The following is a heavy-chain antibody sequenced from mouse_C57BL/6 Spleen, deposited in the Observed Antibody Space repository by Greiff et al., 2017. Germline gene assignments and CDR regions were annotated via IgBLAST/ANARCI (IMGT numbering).Heavy chain of an antibody. D-gene: IGHD2-3*01. Sequence: VQLQQSGAELVKPGASVKLSCTASGFNIKDYYMPWVKQRTEQGLEWIGRIDPEDGETTYAQKFKGKATITADTSSNNAFLQLSSLTSEDTAFYCCARSDGYYPYFYYWGQGTTLTVSS. CDR3: ARSDGYYPYFYY. V-gene: IGHV14-2*01. CDR2: IDPEDGET. CDR1: GFNIKDYY. J-gene: IGHJ2*01.